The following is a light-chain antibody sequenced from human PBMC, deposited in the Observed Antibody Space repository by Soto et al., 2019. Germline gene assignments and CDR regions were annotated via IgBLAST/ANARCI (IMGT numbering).Light chain of an antibody. CDR1: QGIGVR. Sequence: IQMTQSPSSLSASIGDRVTITCRASQGIGVRLAWFQQKPGKAPQYLIHSASTLHSGVPSRFSRSGSGTEFILTIHSLPPEDVSIYYCLQVYSFPQTFGQGAKVDI. CDR3: LQVYSFPQT. J-gene: IGKJ1*01. CDR2: SAS. V-gene: IGKV1-12*01.